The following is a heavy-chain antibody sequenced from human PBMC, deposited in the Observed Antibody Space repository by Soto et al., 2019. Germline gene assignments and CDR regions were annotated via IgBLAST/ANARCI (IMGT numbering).Heavy chain of an antibody. J-gene: IGHJ4*02. Sequence: SETLSLTCAVYGGSFSGYYWSWIRQPPGKXLEWIGEINHSGSTNYNPSLKSRVTISVDTSKNQFSLKLSSVTAADTAVYYCARESWNDYVWGSYRYPVGFDYWGQGTLVTVSS. CDR1: GGSFSGYY. D-gene: IGHD3-16*02. V-gene: IGHV4-34*01. CDR2: INHSGST. CDR3: ARESWNDYVWGSYRYPVGFDY.